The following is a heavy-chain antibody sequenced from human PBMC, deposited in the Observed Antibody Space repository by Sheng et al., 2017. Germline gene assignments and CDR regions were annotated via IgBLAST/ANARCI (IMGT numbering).Heavy chain of an antibody. CDR2: IYDSGKS. Sequence: QVQLQESGPGLVKPSETLSLTCIVSGYSFRIDHYWGWVRQPPGKGLEWIGSIYDSGKSYYNPSLKSRVVISVDMSRNQVSLNLYSVTAADTAVYYCIRMTGYWGQGILVTVSS. V-gene: IGHV4-38-2*02. CDR3: IRMTGY. J-gene: IGHJ4*02. CDR1: GYSFRIDHY.